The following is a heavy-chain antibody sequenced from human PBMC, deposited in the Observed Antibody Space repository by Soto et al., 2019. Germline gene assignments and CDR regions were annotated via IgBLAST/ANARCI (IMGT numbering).Heavy chain of an antibody. CDR1: GLSISSDNW. Sequence: QVQLQESGPGLVRPSGTVSLTCAVSGLSISSDNWWSWVRQPPGKGLEWSGEIHHSGSTNYKPSLKSRVTMSVVPSKDLFSLTLNSVTAADTAFYYCARDQGSHPGDWGQGTLVSVSP. CDR3: ARDQGSHPGD. J-gene: IGHJ4*02. D-gene: IGHD6-13*01. V-gene: IGHV4-4*02. CDR2: IHHSGST.